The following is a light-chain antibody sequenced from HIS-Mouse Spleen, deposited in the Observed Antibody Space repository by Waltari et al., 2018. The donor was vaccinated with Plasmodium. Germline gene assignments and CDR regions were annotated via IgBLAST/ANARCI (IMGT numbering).Light chain of an antibody. V-gene: IGLV2-11*01. CDR3: CSYAGSYV. J-gene: IGLJ1*01. Sequence: QSALTQPRSVSGSPGQSVTISCTGTSSDVGGYNYVSWYQQHPGKAPKLMIYVFSKRPSGFPDRFSGAKSRNTASLTISWLRAEDEAHYYCCSYAGSYVFETGTKVTIL. CDR2: VFS. CDR1: SSDVGGYNY.